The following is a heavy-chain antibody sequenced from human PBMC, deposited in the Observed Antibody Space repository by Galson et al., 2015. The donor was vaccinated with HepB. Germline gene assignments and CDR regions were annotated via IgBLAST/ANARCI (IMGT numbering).Heavy chain of an antibody. V-gene: IGHV1-69*13. CDR1: GGTFTTYA. J-gene: IGHJ2*01. Sequence: SVKVSCKASGGTFTTYAWNWVRQAPGQGLEWMGGIIPIYGTADYAQKFQGRVTITADESTNTAYMELTTLRSEDTAFYYCARGRYFDLWGRGSLVTVSS. CDR2: IIPIYGTA. CDR3: ARGRYFDL.